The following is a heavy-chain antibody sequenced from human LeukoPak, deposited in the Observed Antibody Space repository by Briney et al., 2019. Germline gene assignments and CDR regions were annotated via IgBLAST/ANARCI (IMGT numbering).Heavy chain of an antibody. Sequence: GASVKVSCKASGYTFTGHFIHWVRQAPGQGLEWMGWSNPNGGGTNYAQKFQGRVTMTRDTSISTAYMELSRVISDDTAVYYCAREYSRYSGTYYDYWGQGTLVTVSS. V-gene: IGHV1-2*02. CDR2: SNPNGGGT. D-gene: IGHD5-12*01. CDR3: AREYSRYSGTYYDY. J-gene: IGHJ4*02. CDR1: GYTFTGHF.